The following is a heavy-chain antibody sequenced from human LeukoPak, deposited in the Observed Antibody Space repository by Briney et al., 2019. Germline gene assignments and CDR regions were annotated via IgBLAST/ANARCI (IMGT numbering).Heavy chain of an antibody. CDR2: ISYDGSNK. V-gene: IGHV3-30*03. Sequence: PGRSLTLSCAASGFTFSSYGMHWVRQAPGKGLEWVAVISYDGSNKYYADSVKGRFTISRDNSKNTLYLQMNSLRAEDTAVYYCALVSWYPFDYWGQGTLVTVSS. J-gene: IGHJ4*02. CDR3: ALVSWYPFDY. CDR1: GFTFSSYG. D-gene: IGHD6-13*01.